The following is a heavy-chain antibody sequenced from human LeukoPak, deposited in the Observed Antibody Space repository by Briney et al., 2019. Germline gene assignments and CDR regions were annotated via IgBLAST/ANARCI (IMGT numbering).Heavy chain of an antibody. J-gene: IGHJ4*02. V-gene: IGHV4-59*01. D-gene: IGHD3-3*01. Sequence: SETLSLTCTVSGGSISSYYWSWIRQPPGKGLGWIGYIYYSGSTNYNPSLKSRVTISVDTSKNQFSLKLSSVTAADTAVYYCARGDVYYDFWSGYQYWGQGILVTVSS. CDR2: IYYSGST. CDR1: GGSISSYY. CDR3: ARGDVYYDFWSGYQY.